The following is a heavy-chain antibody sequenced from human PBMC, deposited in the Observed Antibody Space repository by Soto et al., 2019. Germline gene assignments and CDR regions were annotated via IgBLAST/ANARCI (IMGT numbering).Heavy chain of an antibody. CDR1: GGTFSSYA. Sequence: QVQLVQSGAEVKKPGSSVKVSCKASGGTFSSYAISWVRQAPGQGLEWMGGIIPIFGTANYAQKFQGRVTIACAASPSTAHIGLRSLRCEVAAVDYCASCRFWTSTSCHPSAFGYGHYGIDVWGRGITVTVSS. V-gene: IGHV1-69*05. CDR2: IIPIFGTA. D-gene: IGHD2-2*01. CDR3: ASCRFWTSTSCHPSAFGYGHYGIDV. J-gene: IGHJ6*01.